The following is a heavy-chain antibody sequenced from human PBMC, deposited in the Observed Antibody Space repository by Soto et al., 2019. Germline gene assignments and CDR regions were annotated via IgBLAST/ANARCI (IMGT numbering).Heavy chain of an antibody. Sequence: LSLTCTVSGGSISSGGYYWSWIRQHPGKGLEWIGYIYYSGSNYYNPSLKSRVTISVDTSKNQFSLKLSSVTAADTAVYYCARVRAAGFNWFDPWGQGTLVTVSS. D-gene: IGHD6-13*01. V-gene: IGHV4-31*03. CDR2: IYYSGSN. J-gene: IGHJ5*02. CDR3: ARVRAAGFNWFDP. CDR1: GGSISSGGYY.